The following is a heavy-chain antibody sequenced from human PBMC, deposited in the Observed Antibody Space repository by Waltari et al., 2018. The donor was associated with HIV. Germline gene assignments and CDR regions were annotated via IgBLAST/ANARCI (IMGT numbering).Heavy chain of an antibody. V-gene: IGHV3-15*01. J-gene: IGHJ4*02. Sequence: EVQLVESGGGLVKPGGSLRLSCAASGFTFSNAWMSWVRQGPGKGGGWVGRIKSKTDGGTTDYDAPVKGRFNISREDAKNTLYLQMNSQKTEDTAVYYGTPTQTTVSLFDYWGQGTLVTVSA. CDR1: GFTFSNAW. CDR2: IKSKTDGGTT. D-gene: IGHD4-4*01. CDR3: TPTQTTVSLFDY.